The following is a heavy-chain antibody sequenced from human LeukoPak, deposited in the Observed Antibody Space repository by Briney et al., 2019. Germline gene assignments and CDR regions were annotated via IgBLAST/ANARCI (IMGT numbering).Heavy chain of an antibody. Sequence: SETLSLTCTVSGGSISSSSYYWGWIRQPPGKGLEWIGSIYYSGSTYYNPSLKSRVTISVDTSKNQFSLKLSSVTAADTAVYYCAIEARSGYSYGTGVDYWGQGTLVTVSS. CDR1: GGSISSSSYY. CDR2: IYYSGST. V-gene: IGHV4-39*07. J-gene: IGHJ4*02. D-gene: IGHD5-18*01. CDR3: AIEARSGYSYGTGVDY.